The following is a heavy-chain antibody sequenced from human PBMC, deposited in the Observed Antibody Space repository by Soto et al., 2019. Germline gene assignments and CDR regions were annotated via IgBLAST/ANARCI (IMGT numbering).Heavy chain of an antibody. CDR1: GFTVSSNY. CDR2: IYSGGST. J-gene: IGHJ3*02. Sequence: EVQLVETGGGLIQPGGSLRLSCAASGFTVSSNYMSWVRQAPGKGLEWVSVIYSGGSTYYADSVKGRFTISRENFKNTLYPQMNSLRARDTAVYYCARDLAGMDASDILGQGTMVTVSS. CDR3: ARDLAGMDASDI. V-gene: IGHV3-53*02.